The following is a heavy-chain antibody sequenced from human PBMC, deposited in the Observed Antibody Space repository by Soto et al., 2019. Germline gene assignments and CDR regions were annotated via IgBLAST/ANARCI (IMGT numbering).Heavy chain of an antibody. J-gene: IGHJ5*02. CDR1: GGSISSGDYY. CDR2: IYYSGST. D-gene: IGHD3-3*01. V-gene: IGHV4-30-4*01. CDR3: ARGITIFGVVTDWFDP. Sequence: PSETLSLTCTVSGGSISSGDYYWSWIRQPPGKGLEWIGYIYYSGSTYYNPSLKSRVTISVDTSKNQFSLKLSSVTAADTAVYYCARGITIFGVVTDWFDPWGQGTLVTVSS.